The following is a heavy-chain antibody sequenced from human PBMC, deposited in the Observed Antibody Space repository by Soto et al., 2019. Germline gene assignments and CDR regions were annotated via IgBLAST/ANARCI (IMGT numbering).Heavy chain of an antibody. Sequence: EVQLVESGGGLVQPGGSLRLSCEASGFTFSYDWMHWVRQVPGKGLEWISHVHSDGTTTTYPDSVKGRFTISRDNAKNSLYLQMNSLRGEDTAIYYCARGERGGFDMWGQGTKVTVSS. CDR2: VHSDGTTT. V-gene: IGHV3-74*01. CDR3: ARGERGGFDM. D-gene: IGHD1-26*01. CDR1: GFTFSYDW. J-gene: IGHJ3*02.